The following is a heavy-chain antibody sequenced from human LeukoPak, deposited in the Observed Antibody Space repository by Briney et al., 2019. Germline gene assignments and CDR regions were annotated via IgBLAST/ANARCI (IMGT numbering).Heavy chain of an antibody. CDR3: ARGPYAYVWGSYRYNYFDY. J-gene: IGHJ4*02. CDR2: INHSGST. Sequence: SETLSLTCAVYGGSFSGYYWSWIRQPPGKGLEWIGEINHSGSTNHNPSLKSRVTISVDTSKNQFSLKLSSVTAADTAVYYCARGPYAYVWGSYRYNYFDYWGQGTLVTVSS. D-gene: IGHD3-16*02. V-gene: IGHV4-34*01. CDR1: GGSFSGYY.